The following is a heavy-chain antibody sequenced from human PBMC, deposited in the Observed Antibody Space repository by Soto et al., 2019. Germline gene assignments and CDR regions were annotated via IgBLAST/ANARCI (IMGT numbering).Heavy chain of an antibody. CDR1: GFSFSSYP. V-gene: IGHV3-64*01. Sequence: LRVSCAAFGFSFSSYPMHWFRQAPGKGLEYVSAISSNGVSRYYANSVKGRFTISRDNSKNTLYLQMGSLRVDDTAVYYCARDPKGNNWLDTWGQGTLVTVSS. J-gene: IGHJ5*02. CDR3: ARDPKGNNWLDT. CDR2: ISSNGVSR.